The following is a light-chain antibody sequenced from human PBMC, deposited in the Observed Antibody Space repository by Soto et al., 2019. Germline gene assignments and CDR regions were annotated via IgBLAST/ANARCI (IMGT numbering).Light chain of an antibody. Sequence: QSALTQPASVSGSPGQSITISCTGSSSDVGGYNYVSWYQQHPGKAPKLIIYEVTYRPSDVSNRFSGSKSGNTASLTISGLQSEDEADYYCSSYTVTNFLSYVFGTGTKVTVL. V-gene: IGLV2-14*01. CDR2: EVT. CDR3: SSYTVTNFLSYV. CDR1: SSDVGGYNY. J-gene: IGLJ1*01.